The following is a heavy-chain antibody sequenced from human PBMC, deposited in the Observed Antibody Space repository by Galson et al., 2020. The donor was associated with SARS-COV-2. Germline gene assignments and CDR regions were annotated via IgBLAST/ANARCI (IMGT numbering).Heavy chain of an antibody. CDR3: ARLGGYSYGTLYYFDY. D-gene: IGHD5-18*01. J-gene: IGHJ4*02. CDR1: GGSISSSSYY. CDR2: IYYSGST. Sequence: SETLSLTCTVSGGSISSSSYYWGWIRQPPGTGLEWIGSIYYSGSTYYNPSLKSRVTISVDTSKNQFSLKLSSVTAADTAVYYCARLGGYSYGTLYYFDYWGQGTLVTVSS. V-gene: IGHV4-39*01.